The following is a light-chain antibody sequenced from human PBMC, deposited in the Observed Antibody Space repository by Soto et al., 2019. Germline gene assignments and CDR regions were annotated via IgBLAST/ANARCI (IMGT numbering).Light chain of an antibody. Sequence: DIQMTQSPSTLAGSVGYRITITCRASQTISSWLAWYQQTPGKAPKLLIYKASTLKSGVPSRLSGSGSGKEFTITISSLQPDDFATYYCHHYNSYSEAFGQGTKV. V-gene: IGKV1-5*03. CDR1: QTISSW. J-gene: IGKJ1*01. CDR2: KAS. CDR3: HHYNSYSEA.